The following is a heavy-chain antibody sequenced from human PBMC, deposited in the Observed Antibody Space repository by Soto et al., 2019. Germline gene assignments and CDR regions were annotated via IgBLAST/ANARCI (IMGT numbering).Heavy chain of an antibody. CDR1: GFTFSSYW. Sequence: GGSLRLSCAASGFTFSSYWMHWVRQAPGKGLVWVSRINSDGSSTSYADSVKGRFTISRDNAKNTLYLQMNSLRAEDTAVYYCARVRLSWNYYYYMDVWGKGTTVTVSS. D-gene: IGHD3-3*01. V-gene: IGHV3-74*01. CDR3: ARVRLSWNYYYYMDV. CDR2: INSDGSST. J-gene: IGHJ6*03.